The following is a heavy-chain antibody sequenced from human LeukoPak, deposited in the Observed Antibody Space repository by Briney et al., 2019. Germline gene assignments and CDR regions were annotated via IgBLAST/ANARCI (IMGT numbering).Heavy chain of an antibody. CDR2: IYYSGST. CDR1: GGSISSYY. V-gene: IGHV4-59*01. Sequence: SETLSLTCTVSGGSISSYYWSWIRQSPGKGLEWIGYIYYSGSTNYNPSLKSRVTISVDTSKNQFSLKLSSVTAADTAVYYCARATTVVTPDFDYWGQGTLVTVSS. J-gene: IGHJ4*02. CDR3: ARATTVVTPDFDY. D-gene: IGHD4-23*01.